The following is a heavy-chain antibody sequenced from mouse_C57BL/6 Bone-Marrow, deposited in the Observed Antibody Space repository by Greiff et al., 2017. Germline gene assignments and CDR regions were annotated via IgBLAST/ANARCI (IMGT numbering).Heavy chain of an antibody. CDR3: TSYYYGSSPYYFDY. CDR1: GFNITDDY. CDR2: IDPENGDT. J-gene: IGHJ2*01. D-gene: IGHD1-1*01. V-gene: IGHV14-4*01. Sequence: EVQLQQSGAELVRPGASVKLSCTASGFNITDDYMHWVKQRPEQGLEWIGWIDPENGDTEYASKFQGKATITADTSSNTAYLQLSSLTSEDTAVYYCTSYYYGSSPYYFDYWGQGTTLTVSS.